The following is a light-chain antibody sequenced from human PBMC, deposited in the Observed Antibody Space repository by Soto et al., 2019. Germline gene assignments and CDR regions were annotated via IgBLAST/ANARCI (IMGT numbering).Light chain of an antibody. V-gene: IGLV1-40*01. CDR1: SSNIGAGYD. J-gene: IGLJ1*01. CDR2: GNS. CDR3: QSYDSSLRNYV. Sequence: QSALTQPPSVSGAPVQRVTISCTGSSSNIGAGYDVHWYQQLPGTAPKLLIYGNSNRPSGVPDRFSGSKSGTSASLAITGLQAEDEADYYCQSYDSSLRNYVFGTGTKVTVL.